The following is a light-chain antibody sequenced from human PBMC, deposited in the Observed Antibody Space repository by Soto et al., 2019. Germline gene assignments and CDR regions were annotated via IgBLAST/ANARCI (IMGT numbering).Light chain of an antibody. CDR2: EVN. V-gene: IGLV2-23*02. J-gene: IGLJ1*01. CDR3: CSYTRSGSFV. CDR1: GSDVGVDNL. Sequence: QSALTQPASVSGSPGQPITISCPGTGSDVGVDNLVSWDQHFPGRAPKLMIYEVNKRPSGVSNSFSGAKCGSTASLTISGLQTEEEADYYCCSYTRSGSFVFGTGPTLTVL.